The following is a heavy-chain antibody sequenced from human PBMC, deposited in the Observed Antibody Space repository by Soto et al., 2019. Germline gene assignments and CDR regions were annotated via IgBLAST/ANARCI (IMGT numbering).Heavy chain of an antibody. D-gene: IGHD3-10*01. CDR2: IIPILGIA. V-gene: IGHV1-69*02. J-gene: IGHJ5*02. CDR3: ARSLHHHLITMVRGESPPFDP. CDR1: GGTFSSYT. Sequence: ASVKVSCKASGGTFSSYTISWVRQAPGQGLEWMGRIIPILGIANYAQKFQGRVTITADKSTSTAYMELSSLRSEDTAVYYCARSLHHHLITMVRGESPPFDPWGQGTLVTLSS.